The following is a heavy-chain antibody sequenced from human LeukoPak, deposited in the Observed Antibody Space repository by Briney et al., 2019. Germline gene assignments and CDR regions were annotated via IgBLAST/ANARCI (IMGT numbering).Heavy chain of an antibody. V-gene: IGHV3-33*06. D-gene: IGHD1-1*01. J-gene: IGHJ4*02. Sequence: GGSLRLSCAASGFTFSSYGMHWVRQAPGRGLERVAVIWYDGSNKYYADSVKGRFTISRDNSKNTLYLQMNSLRAEDTAVYYCAKDTTISPYYFDYWGQGTLVTVSS. CDR2: IWYDGSNK. CDR3: AKDTTISPYYFDY. CDR1: GFTFSSYG.